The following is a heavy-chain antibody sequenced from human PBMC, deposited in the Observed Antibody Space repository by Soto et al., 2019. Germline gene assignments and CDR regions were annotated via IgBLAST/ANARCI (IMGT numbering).Heavy chain of an antibody. CDR3: ARDRDYGDGGGGGADY. CDR1: GFTFSSYG. Sequence: GGSLRLSCAASGFTFSSYGMHWVRQAPGKGLEWVAVIWYDGSNKYYADSVKGRFTISRDNSKNTLYLQMNSLRAEDTAVYYCARDRDYGDGGGGGADYWGQGTLVTVSS. V-gene: IGHV3-33*01. J-gene: IGHJ4*02. CDR2: IWYDGSNK. D-gene: IGHD4-17*01.